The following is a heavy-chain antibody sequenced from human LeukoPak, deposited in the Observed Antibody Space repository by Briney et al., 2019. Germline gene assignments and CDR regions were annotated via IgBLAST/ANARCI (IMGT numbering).Heavy chain of an antibody. CDR2: ISARGDIT. D-gene: IGHD4-17*01. CDR3: ARGAYGDYDY. J-gene: IGHJ4*02. V-gene: IGHV3-23*01. Sequence: GGSLRLSCAAPGFTFSSYAVSWVRQAPGKGLEWVSAISARGDITYYADSVEGRFTISRDNSKNTLYLKMNSLRGEDTALYYCARGAYGDYDYWGQGTLVTVSS. CDR1: GFTFSSYA.